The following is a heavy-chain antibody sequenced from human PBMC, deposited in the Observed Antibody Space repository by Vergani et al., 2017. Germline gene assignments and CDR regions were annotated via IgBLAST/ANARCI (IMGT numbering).Heavy chain of an antibody. CDR2: ISAYNGNK. CDR1: GYTFSTYG. Sequence: QVQLVQSGAEVKKPGASVKVSCKASGYTFSTYGISWVRQAPGQGLEWMGWISAYNGNKNYPEKFQGRLTMTTDTSTRTAYMELRSLRSDDTAVYYCARDRGGDGYNYGAVDIWGQGTMVTVSS. D-gene: IGHD5-24*01. J-gene: IGHJ3*02. V-gene: IGHV1-18*01. CDR3: ARDRGGDGYNYGAVDI.